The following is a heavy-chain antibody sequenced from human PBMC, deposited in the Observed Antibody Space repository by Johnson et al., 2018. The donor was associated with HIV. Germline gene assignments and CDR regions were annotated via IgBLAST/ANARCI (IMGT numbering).Heavy chain of an antibody. Sequence: QVQLVESGGGLVKPGGSLRVSCAASGFAFSNAWMTWIRQAPGKGIEWVAHISTTGDTIYYADSVKGRFTISRDSSKNSLYLQMNSLRAEDTAVYYCAREDQDAFDIWGQGTMVTVSS. V-gene: IGHV3-11*04. J-gene: IGHJ3*02. CDR1: GFAFSNAW. CDR2: ISTTGDTI. CDR3: AREDQDAFDI.